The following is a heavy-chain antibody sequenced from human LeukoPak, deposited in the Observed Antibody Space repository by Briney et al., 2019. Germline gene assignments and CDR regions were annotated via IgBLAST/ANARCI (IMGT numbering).Heavy chain of an antibody. D-gene: IGHD5-24*01. CDR2: ISGSGGST. CDR3: ARDHEARWLQQGAFDI. CDR1: GFTFSSYG. V-gene: IGHV3-23*01. J-gene: IGHJ3*02. Sequence: PGGSLRLSCAASGFTFSSYGMSWVRQAPGKGLEWVSAISGSGGSTYYADSVKGRFTISRDNSKNTLYLQMNSLRAEDTAVYYCARDHEARWLQQGAFDIWGQGTMVTVSS.